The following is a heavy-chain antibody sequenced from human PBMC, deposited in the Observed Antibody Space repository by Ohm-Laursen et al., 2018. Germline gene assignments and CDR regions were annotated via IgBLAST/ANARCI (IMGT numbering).Heavy chain of an antibody. J-gene: IGHJ4*02. Sequence: SLRLSCTASGFTFSSHAMNWVRQAPGKGLEWVSGITADGRNIYYADSMKGRFTISRDNSKNTLFLQMNNLRVEDTAVYYCASRGRDDYNGYDNWGQGTLVTVSS. CDR3: ASRGRDDYNGYDN. CDR1: GFTFSSHA. CDR2: ITADGRNI. D-gene: IGHD5-24*01. V-gene: IGHV3-23*01.